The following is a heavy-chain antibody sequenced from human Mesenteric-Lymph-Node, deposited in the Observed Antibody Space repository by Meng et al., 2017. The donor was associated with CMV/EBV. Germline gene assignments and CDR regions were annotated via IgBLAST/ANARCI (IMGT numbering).Heavy chain of an antibody. J-gene: IGHJ4*02. CDR3: ASEVPRTPYYFDS. Sequence: GESLKISCAASGLPYSSYWMAWVRQAPGKGLEWVANINGDGSEIFYVDSVKGRFTISRDNAKKSVYLQMNSLKAEDTAVYYCASEVPRTPYYFDSWGQGALVTVSS. D-gene: IGHD1-1*01. CDR2: INGDGSEI. V-gene: IGHV3-7*01. CDR1: GLPYSSYW.